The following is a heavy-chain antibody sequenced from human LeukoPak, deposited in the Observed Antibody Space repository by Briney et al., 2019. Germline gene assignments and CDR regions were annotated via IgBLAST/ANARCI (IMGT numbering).Heavy chain of an antibody. J-gene: IGHJ3*02. CDR1: GFTFADYA. Sequence: SGGSLRLSCAASGFTFADYAMHWVRQAPGKGLEWVSLIRGVGGSTYYADSVKGRFTISRDNSKNSLYLQMNSLRTEDTALYYCAKDRRWLQSGAFDIWGQGTMVTVSS. CDR2: IRGVGGST. V-gene: IGHV3-43*02. CDR3: AKDRRWLQSGAFDI. D-gene: IGHD5-24*01.